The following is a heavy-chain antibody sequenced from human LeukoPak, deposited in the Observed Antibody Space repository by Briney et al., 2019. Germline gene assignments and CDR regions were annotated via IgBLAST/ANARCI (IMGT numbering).Heavy chain of an antibody. CDR2: INPNSGGT. D-gene: IGHD3-10*01. Sequence: AASVKVSCKASGYTFTGYYMHWVRQAPGQGLEWMGWINPNSGGTNYAQKFQGRVTMTRDTSLSTAYMELSRLRSDDTAVYYCARVLWFGELSDYWGQGTLVTVSS. J-gene: IGHJ4*02. CDR3: ARVLWFGELSDY. V-gene: IGHV1-2*02. CDR1: GYTFTGYY.